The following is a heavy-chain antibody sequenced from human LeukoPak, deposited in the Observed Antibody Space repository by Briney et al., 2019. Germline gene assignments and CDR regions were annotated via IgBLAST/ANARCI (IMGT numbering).Heavy chain of an antibody. D-gene: IGHD2-2*01. CDR3: ARNLVVPAAWFDP. Sequence: ASVKVSCKASGYTFTSYGISWVRQAPGQGLEWMGWISAYNGNTNHAQKLQGRVTMTTDTSTSTAYMELRSLRSDDTAVYYCARNLVVPAAWFDPWAREPWSPSPQ. CDR1: GYTFTSYG. CDR2: ISAYNGNT. V-gene: IGHV1-18*01. J-gene: IGHJ5*02.